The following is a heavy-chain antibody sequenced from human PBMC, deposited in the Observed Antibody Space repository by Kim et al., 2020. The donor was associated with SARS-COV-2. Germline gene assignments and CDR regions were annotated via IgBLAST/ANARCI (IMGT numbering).Heavy chain of an antibody. D-gene: IGHD6-13*01. J-gene: IGHJ5*02. CDR1: GYSFTSYW. V-gene: IGHV5-51*01. CDR3: ARTFSLQQLVNWFDP. CDR2: IYPGDSDT. Sequence: ESLKISCKGSGYSFTSYWIGWVRQMPGKGLEWMGIIYPGDSDTRYSPSFQGQVTISADKSISTAYLQWSSLKASDTAMYYCARTFSLQQLVNWFDPWGQGTLVTVSS.